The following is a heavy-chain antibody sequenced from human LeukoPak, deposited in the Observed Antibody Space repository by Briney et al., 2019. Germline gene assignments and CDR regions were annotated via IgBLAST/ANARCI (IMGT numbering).Heavy chain of an antibody. J-gene: IGHJ4*02. V-gene: IGHV3-48*02. CDR1: GFTFSTYN. Sequence: GGSLRLSCAASGFTFSTYNMNWVRQAPGKGLEWVSYISSSSTKKYADSVKGRCTVSRDNANNSLYLQMNSLRDEDTAVYYCARDTTAWVYWGQGTLVTVSS. CDR3: ARDTTAWVY. CDR2: ISSSSTK. D-gene: IGHD4-17*01.